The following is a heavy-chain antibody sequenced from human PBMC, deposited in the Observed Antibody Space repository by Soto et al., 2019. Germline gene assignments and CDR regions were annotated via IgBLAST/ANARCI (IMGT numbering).Heavy chain of an antibody. Sequence: ETLSLTCTVSGGSISSSSYYWGWIRQPPGKGLEWIGSIYYSGSTYYNPSLKSRVTISVDTSKNQFSLKLSSVTAADTAVYYCARREGYTYYDFWSGYWAFDIWGQGTMVTV. CDR1: GGSISSSSYY. CDR3: ARREGYTYYDFWSGYWAFDI. J-gene: IGHJ3*02. D-gene: IGHD3-3*01. V-gene: IGHV4-39*01. CDR2: IYYSGST.